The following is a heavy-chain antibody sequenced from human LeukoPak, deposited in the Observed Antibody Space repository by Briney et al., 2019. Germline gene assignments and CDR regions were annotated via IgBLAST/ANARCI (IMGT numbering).Heavy chain of an antibody. J-gene: IGHJ4*02. CDR2: ISSSSSYI. D-gene: IGHD6-13*01. CDR3: ARGEGYSSSSPSALFLGRYYFDY. CDR1: GITLNNYG. V-gene: IGHV3-21*01. Sequence: KPGGSLRLSCAVSGITLNNYGMSWVRLAPGKGLEWVSSISSSSSYIYYADSVKGRFTISRDNAKNSLYLQMNSLRAEDTAVYYCARGEGYSSSSPSALFLGRYYFDYWGQGTLVTVSS.